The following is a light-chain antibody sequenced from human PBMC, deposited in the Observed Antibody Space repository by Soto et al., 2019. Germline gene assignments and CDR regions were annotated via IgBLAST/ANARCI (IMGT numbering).Light chain of an antibody. CDR1: SSEIGDYNN. CDR3: SSFAGTYTLL. CDR2: DVT. V-gene: IGLV2-11*01. Sequence: QSALTQPRSVSGSPGQSATISCTGTSSEIGDYNNVSWYQHHPGKAPKLIIYDVTKRPSGVPDRFSGSKSGNTASLTISGLQADDEAHYSCSSFAGTYTLLFGGGTKVTVL. J-gene: IGLJ2*01.